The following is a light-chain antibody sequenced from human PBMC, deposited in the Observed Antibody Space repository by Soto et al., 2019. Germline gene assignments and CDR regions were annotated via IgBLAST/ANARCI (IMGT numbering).Light chain of an antibody. CDR1: QSVSSSY. CDR3: QQYGSSPRT. CDR2: GAS. Sequence: EIVLTQSPGTLSLSPGERATLSCRASQSVSSSYLAWYQQKPGQAPRLLIYGASSRATGIPDRFSGSGPGTDFTLTISRLEPEDFAVYYCQQYGSSPRTFGGGTKVDI. J-gene: IGKJ4*01. V-gene: IGKV3-20*01.